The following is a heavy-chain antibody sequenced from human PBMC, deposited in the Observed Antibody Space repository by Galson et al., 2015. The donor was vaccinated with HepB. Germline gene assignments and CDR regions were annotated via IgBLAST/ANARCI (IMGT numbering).Heavy chain of an antibody. Sequence: SLRLSCAASGFAFSVYDLHWVRQVPGKGLEWVSAIGSAGDTYYLGSVKGRFTISRENAKNSFYLQMNSLTTEDTAVYYCAIERRGRGSCYDSWGQGTLVTVSS. D-gene: IGHD3-10*01. CDR2: IGSAGDT. CDR1: GFAFSVYD. V-gene: IGHV3-13*04. CDR3: AIERRGRGSCYDS. J-gene: IGHJ5*01.